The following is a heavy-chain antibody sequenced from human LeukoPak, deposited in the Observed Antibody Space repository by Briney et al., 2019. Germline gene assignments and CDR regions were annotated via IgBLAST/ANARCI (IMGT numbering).Heavy chain of an antibody. V-gene: IGHV3-74*01. Sequence: PGGSLRLSCAASGFTFSSYWMHWVRQPPGKGLVWVSRINSDGSSTSYADSVKGRFTISRDNAKNTLYLQMNSLRAEDTAVYYCARDEAGWYQLPKGGMDVWGQGTTVTVSS. CDR1: GFTFSSYW. J-gene: IGHJ6*02. CDR3: ARDEAGWYQLPKGGMDV. CDR2: INSDGSST. D-gene: IGHD2-2*01.